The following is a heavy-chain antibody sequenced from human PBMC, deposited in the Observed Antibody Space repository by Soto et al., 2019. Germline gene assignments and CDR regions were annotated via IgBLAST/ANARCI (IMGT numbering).Heavy chain of an antibody. CDR1: GGSFSGYY. J-gene: IGHJ6*02. CDR3: AREGIAARLNYYYGMDV. D-gene: IGHD6-6*01. CDR2: INHSGST. Sequence: SSETLSLTCAVYGGSFSGYYWSWIRQPPGKGVEGIGEINHSGSTNYNPSLKSRVTISVNTSKNQFSLKLSSVTAADTAVYYCAREGIAARLNYYYGMDVWGQGTTVTVSS. V-gene: IGHV4-34*01.